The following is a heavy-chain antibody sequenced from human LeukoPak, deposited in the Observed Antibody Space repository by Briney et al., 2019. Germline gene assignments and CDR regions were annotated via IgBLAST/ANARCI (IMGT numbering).Heavy chain of an antibody. Sequence: PSETLSLTCTVSGGSISSYYWSWIRQPPRKGLEWIGYISYSGSTNYNPSLKSRVTISVDTSKNQFSLKLSSVTAADTAVYYCAGGRDGDAFDIWGQGTMVTVSS. CDR2: ISYSGST. CDR1: GGSISSYY. J-gene: IGHJ3*02. V-gene: IGHV4-59*01. CDR3: AGGRDGDAFDI.